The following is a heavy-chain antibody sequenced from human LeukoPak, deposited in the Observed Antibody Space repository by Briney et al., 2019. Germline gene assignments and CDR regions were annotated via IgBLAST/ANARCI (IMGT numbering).Heavy chain of an antibody. CDR1: GFTFSSYG. D-gene: IGHD3-3*01. CDR2: IWYDGSNK. J-gene: IGHJ3*02. CDR3: ARAYAGTYYDFWSGYPDAFDI. Sequence: GGSLRLSCAASGFTFSSYGVHWVRQAPGKGLEWVAVIWYDGSNKYYADSVKGRFTISRDNSKNTLYLQMNSLRAEDTAVYYCARAYAGTYYDFWSGYPDAFDIWGQGTMVTVSS. V-gene: IGHV3-33*01.